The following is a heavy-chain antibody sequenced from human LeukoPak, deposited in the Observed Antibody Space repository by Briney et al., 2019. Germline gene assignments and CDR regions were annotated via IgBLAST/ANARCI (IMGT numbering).Heavy chain of an antibody. CDR3: AKAPDLQLWFPFDY. CDR2: ISGSGGST. V-gene: IGHV3-23*01. J-gene: IGHJ4*02. CDR1: GFTFSSYA. D-gene: IGHD5-18*01. Sequence: TGGSLRLSCAASGFTFSSYAMSWVRQAPGKGLEWASAISGSGGSTYYADSVKGRFTISRDNSKNTLYLQMNSLRAEDTAVYYCAKAPDLQLWFPFDYWGQGTLVTVSS.